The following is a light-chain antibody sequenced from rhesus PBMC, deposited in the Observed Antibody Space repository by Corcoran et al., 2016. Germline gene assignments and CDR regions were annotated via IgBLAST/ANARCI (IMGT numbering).Light chain of an antibody. CDR3: QQYSNWPLT. J-gene: IGKJ4*01. CDR1: QSVSSS. CDR2: GAS. Sequence: EIVLTQSPATLSLSQGERATLSCRASQSVSSSLAWYQQKPEQGPRLRIYGASRRATGIPDRVRGSGSGTDCTLTISSLETEYFAVYYCQQYSNWPLTFGGGTKVEIK. V-gene: IGKV3-42*03.